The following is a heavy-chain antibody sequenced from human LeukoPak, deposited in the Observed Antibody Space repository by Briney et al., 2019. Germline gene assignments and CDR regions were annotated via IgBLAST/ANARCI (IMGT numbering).Heavy chain of an antibody. Sequence: SETLSLTCVVSGGSVSGYYWGWIRQPPGKALEWIGYIYYTGTTKYNPSLKSRATISLDTSKNQFSLQLTSVTAADTALFFCARGYDIDVWGQGTTVTVSS. J-gene: IGHJ6*02. CDR1: GGSVSGYY. CDR2: IYYTGTT. V-gene: IGHV4-59*02. CDR3: ARGYDIDV.